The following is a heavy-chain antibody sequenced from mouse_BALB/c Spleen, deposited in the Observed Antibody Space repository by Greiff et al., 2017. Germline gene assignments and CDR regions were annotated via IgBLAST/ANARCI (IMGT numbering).Heavy chain of an antibody. CDR3: ARIKEIYYGFAY. D-gene: IGHD2-1*01. CDR2: IWWNDNK. J-gene: IGHJ3*01. Sequence: QVTLKVCGPGILQPSQTLSLTCSFSGFSLSTYGIGVGWIRQPSGQGLEWLAHIWWNDNKYYNTALKSRLTISKDTSNNQVFLKIASVDTADTATYYCARIKEIYYGFAYWGQGTLVTVSA. V-gene: IGHV8-11*01. CDR1: GFSLSTYGIG.